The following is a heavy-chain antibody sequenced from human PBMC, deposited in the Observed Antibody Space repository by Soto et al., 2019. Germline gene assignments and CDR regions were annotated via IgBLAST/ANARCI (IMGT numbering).Heavy chain of an antibody. D-gene: IGHD5-18*01. J-gene: IGHJ5*02. CDR2: IYYSGST. CDR1: GGSISSSSYY. CDR3: ARRGYSYGYFRWFDP. V-gene: IGHV4-39*01. Sequence: SETLSLTCTVSGGSISSSSYYWGWIRQPPGKGLEWIGSIYYSGSTYYNPSLKSRVTISVDTSKNQFSLKLSSVTAADTAVYYCARRGYSYGYFRWFDPWGQGTLVTVSS.